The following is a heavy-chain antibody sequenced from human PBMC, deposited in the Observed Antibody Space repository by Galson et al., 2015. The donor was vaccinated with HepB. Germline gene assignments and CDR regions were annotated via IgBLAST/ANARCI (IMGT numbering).Heavy chain of an antibody. CDR3: TRASHYDFWSGYYAEPDGFDI. CDR2: IYPGDSDT. Sequence: QSGAEVKKPGESLKISCKGSGYDFRTHWIGWARRTPGKGLEWMGVIYPGDSDTRYSPSFQGQVTISADKSISAAYLHWSSLKASDTAMYYCTRASHYDFWSGYYAEPDGFDIWGQGTMVAVSS. V-gene: IGHV5-51*03. J-gene: IGHJ3*02. D-gene: IGHD3-3*01. CDR1: GYDFRTHW.